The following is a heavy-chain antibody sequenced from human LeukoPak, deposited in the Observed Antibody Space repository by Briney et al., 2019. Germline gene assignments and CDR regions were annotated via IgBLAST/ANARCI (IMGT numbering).Heavy chain of an antibody. Sequence: GASVKVSCKASGYTFTDYYIHWLRQAPGHGLEWMGWINPNSGGTNYAQKFRGRVTMTRDTSISTAYVELSRLTSDDTAVYYCARDFRDYFFYYWGQGTLVTVSS. CDR1: GYTFTDYY. J-gene: IGHJ4*02. V-gene: IGHV1-2*02. CDR3: ARDFRDYFFYY. CDR2: INPNSGGT.